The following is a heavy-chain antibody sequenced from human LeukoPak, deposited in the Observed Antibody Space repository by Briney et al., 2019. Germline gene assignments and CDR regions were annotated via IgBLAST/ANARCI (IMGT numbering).Heavy chain of an antibody. J-gene: IGHJ3*02. Sequence: GKPLRLSCAASGFTFSNYAMHWVRQAPGKGLDWVSVISYDGSNKYYADSVKGRFTISRDNSKNTLYLQMDSLRAEDTAVYYCARDWAGTSRGGALDIWGQGTMVTVSS. D-gene: IGHD3-10*01. CDR1: GFTFSNYA. V-gene: IGHV3-30-3*01. CDR2: ISYDGSNK. CDR3: ARDWAGTSRGGALDI.